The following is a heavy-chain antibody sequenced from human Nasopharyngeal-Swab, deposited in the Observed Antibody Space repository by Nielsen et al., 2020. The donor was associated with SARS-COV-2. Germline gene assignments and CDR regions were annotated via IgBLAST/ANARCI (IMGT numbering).Heavy chain of an antibody. V-gene: IGHV3-9*01. J-gene: IGHJ3*02. D-gene: IGHD3-10*01. CDR1: GFSFGDYA. CDR3: AKASSYFYGSGSSFGAFDI. CDR2: INWNSGSI. Sequence: SLKISRAASGFSFGDYAMHWVRQAPGKGLEWVSGINWNSGSIGYADSVKGRFTISRDNAKNSLYLQMNSLRADDTALYYCAKASSYFYGSGSSFGAFDIWGQGTMVTVSS.